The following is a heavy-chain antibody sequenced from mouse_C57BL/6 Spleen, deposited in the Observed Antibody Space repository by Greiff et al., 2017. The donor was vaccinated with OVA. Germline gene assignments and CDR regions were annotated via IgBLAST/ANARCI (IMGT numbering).Heavy chain of an antibody. D-gene: IGHD1-1*01. CDR2: INPSNGGT. CDR3: ARFTTVVGTRYFDG. CDR1: GYTFTSYW. Sequence: VQLQQPGTDLVKPGASVKLSCKASGYTFTSYWMHWVKQRPGQGLEWLGHINPSNGGTNYNDKFKSQATLTVDKSSSTAYMQLSSLTSEDSAVYDWARFTTVVGTRYFDGWGTGTTVTVAS. J-gene: IGHJ1*03. V-gene: IGHV1-53*01.